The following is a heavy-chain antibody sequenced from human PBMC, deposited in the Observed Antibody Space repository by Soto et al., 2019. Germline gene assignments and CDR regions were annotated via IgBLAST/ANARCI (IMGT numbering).Heavy chain of an antibody. D-gene: IGHD3-22*01. CDR3: ARGRLILPPHYYDSSGYFPY. J-gene: IGHJ4*02. Sequence: SETLSLTCAVYGGSFSGYYWSWIRQPPGKGLEWIGEINHSGSTNYNPSLKSRVTISVDTSKNQFSLKLSSVTAADTAVYYCARGRLILPPHYYDSSGYFPYWGQGALVTVYS. CDR2: INHSGST. CDR1: GGSFSGYY. V-gene: IGHV4-34*01.